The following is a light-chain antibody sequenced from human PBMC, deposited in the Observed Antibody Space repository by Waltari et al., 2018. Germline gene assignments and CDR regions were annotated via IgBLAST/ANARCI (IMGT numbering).Light chain of an antibody. CDR3: AAWDDSLSGRV. Sequence: QSVLTQPPSASGTPGQRVTISCSGTRSNIGSNYLYWYQQLPGTAPKLLIYRNNRRPSGVPDRCAGSKSGTSASLAISGLRSEDEADYYCAAWDDSLSGRVFGGGTKVTVL. CDR2: RNN. J-gene: IGLJ3*02. V-gene: IGLV1-47*01. CDR1: RSNIGSNY.